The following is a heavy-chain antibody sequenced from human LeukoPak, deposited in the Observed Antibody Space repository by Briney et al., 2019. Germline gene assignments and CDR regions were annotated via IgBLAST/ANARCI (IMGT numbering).Heavy chain of an antibody. D-gene: IGHD3-22*01. J-gene: IGHJ4*02. CDR3: ARADDSSGNTPDY. Sequence: PSETLSLTCTVSGGSISSYYWSWIRQPPGKGLEWIGYIYYSGSTNYNPSLKSRVTISADTSKNQFSLKLSSVTAADTAVYYCARADDSSGNTPDYWGQGTLVTVSS. V-gene: IGHV4-59*01. CDR2: IYYSGST. CDR1: GGSISSYY.